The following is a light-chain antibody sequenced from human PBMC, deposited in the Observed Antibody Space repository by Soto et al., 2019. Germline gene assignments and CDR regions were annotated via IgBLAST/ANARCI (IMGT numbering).Light chain of an antibody. CDR3: QQYGSSPFT. J-gene: IGKJ2*01. CDR1: QSVSSSY. CDR2: GAS. V-gene: IGKV3-20*01. Sequence: EIVLTQSPGTLSLSTGERATLSCRASQSVSSSYLAWYQQKPGQAPRLLIYGASSRDTGTPDTFSGSGSGTDFTLTISRLEPEDFAVSYCQQYGSSPFTFGPGTKLEIK.